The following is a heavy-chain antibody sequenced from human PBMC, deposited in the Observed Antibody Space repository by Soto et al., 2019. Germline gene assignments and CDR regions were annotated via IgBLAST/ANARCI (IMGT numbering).Heavy chain of an antibody. Sequence: ASVKVSFKASGYTFTSYGISWVRQAPGQGLEWMGWISAYNGSTNYAQKLQGRVTMTTDTSTSTAYMELRSLRSDDTAVYYCARDLANWNDFPGAFDIWGQGTMVTVSS. CDR1: GYTFTSYG. V-gene: IGHV1-18*01. J-gene: IGHJ3*02. CDR2: ISAYNGST. CDR3: ARDLANWNDFPGAFDI. D-gene: IGHD1-1*01.